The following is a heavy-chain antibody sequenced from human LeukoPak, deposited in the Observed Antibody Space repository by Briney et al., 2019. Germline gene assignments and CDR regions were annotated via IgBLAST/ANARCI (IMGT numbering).Heavy chain of an antibody. CDR2: IRFVDSDK. D-gene: IGHD3-10*01. CDR3: AKDLMVRGIRDFFDS. Sequence: GGSLRLSCAASGFIFKNYGMHWVRQAPGKGLEWVAFIRFVDSDKYYADSVKGRFTISRDSSKSTLYLLMNNLRAEDTAVYYCAKDLMVRGIRDFFDSWGQGTLVTVSS. CDR1: GFIFKNYG. J-gene: IGHJ4*02. V-gene: IGHV3-30*02.